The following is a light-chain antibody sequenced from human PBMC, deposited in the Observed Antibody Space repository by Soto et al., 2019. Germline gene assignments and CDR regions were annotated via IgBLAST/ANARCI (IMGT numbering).Light chain of an antibody. J-gene: IGLJ1*01. CDR3: SSYTSSNTLA. V-gene: IGLV2-14*01. CDR2: EVT. Sequence: QSVLTQPASVSGSPGQSITISCTGTSSDVGDYNYVSWYQQHPAKAPKLLIFEVTNRPSGVSNRFSGSKSGNTASLTISGLQAEDEADYSCSSYTSSNTLAFGTGTKVT. CDR1: SSDVGDYNY.